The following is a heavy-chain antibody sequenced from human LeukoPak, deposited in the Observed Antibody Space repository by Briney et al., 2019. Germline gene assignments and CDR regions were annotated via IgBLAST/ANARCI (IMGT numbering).Heavy chain of an antibody. Sequence: GESLKISCAASGFTFSSYAMSWVRQAPGKGLEWVSAISGSGGSIYYADSVKGRFTISRDNSKNTLYLQMNSLRAEDTAVYYCAQPSGYYYGSGSYIDYWGQGTLVTVSS. CDR1: GFTFSSYA. CDR2: ISGSGGSI. J-gene: IGHJ4*02. V-gene: IGHV3-23*01. CDR3: AQPSGYYYGSGSYIDY. D-gene: IGHD3-10*01.